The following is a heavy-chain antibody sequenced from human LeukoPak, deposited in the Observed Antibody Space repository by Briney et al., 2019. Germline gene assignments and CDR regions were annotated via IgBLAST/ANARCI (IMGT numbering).Heavy chain of an antibody. CDR3: ASLYSSSSPLNDY. J-gene: IGHJ4*02. CDR1: GGTFSSYA. D-gene: IGHD6-6*01. V-gene: IGHV1-69*04. Sequence: SVKVSCKASGGTFSSYAISWMRQAPGQGLEWMGRIIPILGIANYAQKFQGRVTITADKSTSTAYMELSSLRSEDTAVYYCASLYSSSSPLNDYWGQGTLVTVSS. CDR2: IIPILGIA.